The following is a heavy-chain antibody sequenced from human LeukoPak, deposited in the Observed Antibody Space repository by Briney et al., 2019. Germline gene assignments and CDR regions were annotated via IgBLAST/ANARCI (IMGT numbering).Heavy chain of an antibody. J-gene: IGHJ3*02. CDR3: ARVEPQWLAPGGAFDI. V-gene: IGHV6-1*01. D-gene: IGHD6-19*01. Sequence: SQTLSLTCAISGDSVSSNSAAWNWIRQSPSRGLEWLGRTYYRSKWYNDYAVSVKSRITINPDTSKNQFSLQLNSVTPEDTAVYYCARVEPQWLAPGGAFDIWGQGTMVTVSS. CDR1: GDSVSSNSAA. CDR2: TYYRSKWYN.